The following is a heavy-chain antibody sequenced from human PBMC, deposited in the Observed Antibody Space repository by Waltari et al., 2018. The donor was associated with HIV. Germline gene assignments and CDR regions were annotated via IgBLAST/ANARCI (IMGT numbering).Heavy chain of an antibody. D-gene: IGHD3-3*01. V-gene: IGHV3-33*01. CDR1: GFPLSCSG. J-gene: IGHJ6*02. CDR3: ARRSRLLYHYGMDV. Sequence: PVESGGGVVQPGRVLGPSCAAVGFPLSCSGLPWVQPAPGKGLEWVAVLWYDGSNKYYADSVKGRFTISRDNSKNTLYLQMNSLRAEDTAVYYCARRSRLLYHYGMDVWGQGTTVTVSS. CDR2: LWYDGSNK.